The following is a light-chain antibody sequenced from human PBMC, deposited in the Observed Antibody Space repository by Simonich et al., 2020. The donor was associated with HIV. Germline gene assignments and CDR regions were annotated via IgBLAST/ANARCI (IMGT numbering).Light chain of an antibody. Sequence: DIVMTQSPDSLAVSLGERATINCKSSQSVLYSSNNKNYLGWDQQKPGQPPKLLIYWASTRESGVPDRFSGSGSGTDFTLTISSLQAEDVAVYYCQQYYSSPHTFGQGTKLEIK. V-gene: IGKV4-1*01. CDR3: QQYYSSPHT. J-gene: IGKJ2*01. CDR2: WAS. CDR1: QSVLYSSNNKNY.